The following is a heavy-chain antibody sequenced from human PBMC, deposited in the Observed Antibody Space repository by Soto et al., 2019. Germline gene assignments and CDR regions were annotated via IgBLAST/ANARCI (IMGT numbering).Heavy chain of an antibody. Sequence: PSETLSLTCAVYGGSFSGYYWSWIRQPPGRGLEWIGEINHSGSTNYNPSLKSRVTISVDTSKNQFSLKLSSVTAADTAVYYCATYYYYDSSGYYEEVYWGQGTLVTVSS. V-gene: IGHV4-34*01. J-gene: IGHJ4*02. CDR1: GGSFSGYY. D-gene: IGHD3-22*01. CDR3: ATYYYYDSSGYYEEVY. CDR2: INHSGST.